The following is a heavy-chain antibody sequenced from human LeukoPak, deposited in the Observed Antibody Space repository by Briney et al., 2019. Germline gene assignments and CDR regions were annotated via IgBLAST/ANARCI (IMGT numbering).Heavy chain of an antibody. J-gene: IGHJ4*02. V-gene: IGHV5-51*01. CDR2: IYPGDSDT. CDR3: ASVTRDYFSSSSHFDY. D-gene: IGHD6-6*01. Sequence: GESLKISCKGSGYIFTNYWIGWVRQMPGKGLEWMGIIYPGDSDTRYSPSFQGQVTISADKSISTAYLQWSSLRASDTAMYYCASVTRDYFSSSSHFDYWGQGTLVTVSS. CDR1: GYIFTNYW.